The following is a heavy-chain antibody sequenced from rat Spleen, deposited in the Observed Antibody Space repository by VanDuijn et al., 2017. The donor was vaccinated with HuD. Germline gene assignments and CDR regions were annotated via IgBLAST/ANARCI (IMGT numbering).Heavy chain of an antibody. V-gene: IGHV5-22*01. CDR1: GFTFSDYY. Sequence: EVQLVESGGGLVQPGRSLKLSCAASGFTFSDYYMAWVRQAPKKGLEWVAYISYEGSSTYYGDSVKGRFNISRDNAKSTLYLQMNSLRSEDTATYYCVKDRGEYNNLFDYWGQGVMVTVSS. J-gene: IGHJ2*01. CDR2: ISYEGSST. D-gene: IGHD1-10*01. CDR3: VKDRGEYNNLFDY.